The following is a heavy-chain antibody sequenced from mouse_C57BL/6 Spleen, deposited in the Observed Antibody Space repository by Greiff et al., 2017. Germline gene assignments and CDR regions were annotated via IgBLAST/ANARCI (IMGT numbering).Heavy chain of an antibody. V-gene: IGHV1-80*01. J-gene: IGHJ1*03. D-gene: IGHD4-1*01. CDR1: GYAFSSYW. CDR3: AAGTDWYFDV. CDR2: IYPGDGDT. Sequence: QVQLQQSGAELVKPGASVKISCKASGYAFSSYWMNWVKQRPGKGLEWIGQIYPGDGDTNYNGKFKGKATLTADQSSSTAYMQLSSLTSEDAAVYFCAAGTDWYFDVWGTGTTVTGSS.